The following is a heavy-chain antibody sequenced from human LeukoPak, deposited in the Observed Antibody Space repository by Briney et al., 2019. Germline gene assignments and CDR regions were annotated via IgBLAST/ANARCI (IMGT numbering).Heavy chain of an antibody. Sequence: GASVKVSCKASGYTFTSYGISWVRQAPGQGLEWMGWISAYNGNTNYAQKLQGRVTMTTDTSTSTAYMELSSLRSEDTAVYYCARSYNWGSRDDFDYWGQGTLVTVSS. CDR1: GYTFTSYG. CDR2: ISAYNGNT. CDR3: ARSYNWGSRDDFDY. J-gene: IGHJ4*02. V-gene: IGHV1-18*01. D-gene: IGHD7-27*01.